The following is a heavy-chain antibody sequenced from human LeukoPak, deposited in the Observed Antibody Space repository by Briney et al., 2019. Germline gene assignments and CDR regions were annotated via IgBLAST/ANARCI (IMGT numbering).Heavy chain of an antibody. D-gene: IGHD1-1*01. Sequence: PSETLSLTCAVSGASISGSGYYLGWIRQPPGKGLEWIGNIYYTGSTYYNASLQSRVTISIDTSKNQFSLRLNSVTAADTAMYFCARRAYSAAYWKHFDYWGQGTLVTVSS. CDR2: IYYTGST. V-gene: IGHV4-39*01. CDR1: GASISGSGYY. J-gene: IGHJ4*02. CDR3: ARRAYSAAYWKHFDY.